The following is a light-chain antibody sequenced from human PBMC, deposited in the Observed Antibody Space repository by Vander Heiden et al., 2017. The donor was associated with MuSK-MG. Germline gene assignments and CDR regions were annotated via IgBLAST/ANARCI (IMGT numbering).Light chain of an antibody. CDR3: QQYYSYPLT. CDR2: AAS. CDR1: QGISSY. J-gene: IGKJ4*01. V-gene: IGKV1-8*01. Sequence: AIWMTQSPSSFSASTGDRVTITCRASQGISSYLAWYQQKPGKAPKLLIYAASTLQSGVPSRFSGSGSGTDFTLTISCLQSEDFATYYCQQYYSYPLTFGGGTKVETK.